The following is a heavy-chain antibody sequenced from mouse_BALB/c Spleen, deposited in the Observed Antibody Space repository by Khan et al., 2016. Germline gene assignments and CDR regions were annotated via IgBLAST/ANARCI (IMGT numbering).Heavy chain of an antibody. CDR1: GFTFPDYY. Sequence: EVELVESGGGLVQPGGSLNLSCETSGFTFPDYYMSGFRQPPGRALEGLGFIRNKVNVSTQEYSASVKGGFPISRDNAQSILYLQMNTLRAEDSATYYCARDNGNYVRLAYWGQGTLVTVSA. J-gene: IGHJ3*01. CDR3: ARDNGNYVRLAY. CDR2: IRNKVNVSTQ. D-gene: IGHD2-1*01. V-gene: IGHV7-3*02.